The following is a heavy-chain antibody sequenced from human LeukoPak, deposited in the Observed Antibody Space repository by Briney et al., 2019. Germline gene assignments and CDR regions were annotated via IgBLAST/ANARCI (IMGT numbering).Heavy chain of an antibody. V-gene: IGHV3-9*01. CDR2: ISWNSGSI. CDR1: GFTFDDYA. CDR3: AKESPGYCSITSCYPLDY. D-gene: IGHD2-2*01. Sequence: GGSLRLSCAASGFTFDDYAMHWVRQAPGKGLEWVSGISWNSGSIGYADSVKGRFTISRDNAKNSLYLQMNSLRAEDTALYYCAKESPGYCSITSCYPLDYWGQGTLVAVSS. J-gene: IGHJ4*02.